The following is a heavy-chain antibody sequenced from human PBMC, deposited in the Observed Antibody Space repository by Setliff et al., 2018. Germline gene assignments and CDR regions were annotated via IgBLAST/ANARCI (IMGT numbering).Heavy chain of an antibody. CDR1: GYTFTSYG. D-gene: IGHD5-12*01. CDR2: ISAYNGNT. CDR3: ARDLEGGYSGYDLEGGVDY. Sequence: ASVKVSCKASGYTFTSYGISWVRQAPGQGLEWMGWISAYNGNTNYAQKLQGRVTMTTDTSTSTAYMELRSLGSDDTAVYYCARDLEGGYSGYDLEGGVDYWGQGTLVTVSS. V-gene: IGHV1-18*01. J-gene: IGHJ4*02.